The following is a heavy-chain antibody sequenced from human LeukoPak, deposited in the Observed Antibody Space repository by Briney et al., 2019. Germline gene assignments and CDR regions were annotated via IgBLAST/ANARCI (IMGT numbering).Heavy chain of an antibody. CDR3: AREVAYCGGDCYEDY. Sequence: GGSLRLSCAASGFTFSSYAMHWVRQAPGKGLEWVAVISYDGSNKYYADSVKGRFTISRDNSKNTLYLQMNSLRAEDTAVYYCAREVAYCGGDCYEDYWGQGTLVTVSS. J-gene: IGHJ4*02. V-gene: IGHV3-30-3*01. CDR2: ISYDGSNK. D-gene: IGHD2-21*02. CDR1: GFTFSSYA.